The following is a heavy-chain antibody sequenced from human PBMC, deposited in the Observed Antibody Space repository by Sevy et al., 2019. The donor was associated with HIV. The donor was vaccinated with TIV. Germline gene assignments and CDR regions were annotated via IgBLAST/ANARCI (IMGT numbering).Heavy chain of an antibody. J-gene: IGHJ6*02. V-gene: IGHV4-34*01. Sequence: SETLSLTCAVYGGSFSGYYWSWIRQPPGKGLEWIGEINHSGSTNYNPSLKSRVTISVDTSKNQFSLKLSSVTAADTAVYYCARGLGSGSYDYYYGMDVWGQGTTVTVSS. D-gene: IGHD3-10*01. CDR2: INHSGST. CDR1: GGSFSGYY. CDR3: ARGLGSGSYDYYYGMDV.